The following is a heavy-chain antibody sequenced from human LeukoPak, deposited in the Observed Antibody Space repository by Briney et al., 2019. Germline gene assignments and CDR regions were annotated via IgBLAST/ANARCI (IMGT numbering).Heavy chain of an antibody. J-gene: IGHJ4*02. Sequence: GSLRLSCAASGFTFSDSYMSWIRQAPGKGLEWVSYISSSGAYTNYADSVKGRFTISRDNAKNSLYLQMNSLRAEDTALYYCATMHCRDGSCYSGGWYYFDYWGQGTLVTVSS. CDR1: GFTFSDSY. CDR2: ISSSGAYT. CDR3: ATMHCRDGSCYSGGWYYFDY. V-gene: IGHV3-11*03. D-gene: IGHD2-15*01.